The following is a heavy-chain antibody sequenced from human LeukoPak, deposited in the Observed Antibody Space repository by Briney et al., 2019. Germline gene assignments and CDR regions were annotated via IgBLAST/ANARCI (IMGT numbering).Heavy chain of an antibody. CDR3: ARDGIAVAGTGLDY. CDR2: INTDGSST. D-gene: IGHD6-19*01. Sequence: GGSLRLSCAASGFTFSSYGMHWVRQAPGKGLVWVSRINTDGSSTSYADSVKGRFTISRDNAKNTLYLQMNSLRAEDTAVYYCARDGIAVAGTGLDYWGQGTLVTVSS. J-gene: IGHJ4*02. CDR1: GFTFSSYG. V-gene: IGHV3-74*01.